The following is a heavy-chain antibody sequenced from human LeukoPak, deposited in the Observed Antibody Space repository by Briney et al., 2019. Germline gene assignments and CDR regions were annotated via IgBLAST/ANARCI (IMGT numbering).Heavy chain of an antibody. D-gene: IGHD2-21*02. CDR1: GFSFSSYS. V-gene: IGHV3-48*02. J-gene: IGHJ4*02. CDR3: ARAAYCGGDCYYFDY. Sequence: GGSLRLSCAGSGFSFSSYSINWVRQAPGKGLEWVSYISTGSTTIYYADSVKGRFTISRDNARNSPYLQMNSLRDEDTAVYYCARAAYCGGDCYYFDYWGQGILVTVSS. CDR2: ISTGSTTI.